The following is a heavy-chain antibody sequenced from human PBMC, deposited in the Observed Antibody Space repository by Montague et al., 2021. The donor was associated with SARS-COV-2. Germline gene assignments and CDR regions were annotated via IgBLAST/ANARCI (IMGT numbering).Heavy chain of an antibody. CDR3: ARGPLVGGYDPDGMDV. CDR2: IYYSGNT. J-gene: IGHJ6*02. Sequence: TLSLTCTVSGGSISSGGYYWSWIRQHPGKGLEWIGYIYYSGNTYYNPSLKSRVTISVDTSKNQFSLKLSSVTAADTAVYYCARGPLVGGYDPDGMDVWGQGTTVTVSS. D-gene: IGHD5-12*01. V-gene: IGHV4-31*03. CDR1: GGSISSGGYY.